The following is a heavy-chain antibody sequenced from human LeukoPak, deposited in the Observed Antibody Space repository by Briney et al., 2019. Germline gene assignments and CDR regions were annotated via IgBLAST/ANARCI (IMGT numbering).Heavy chain of an antibody. D-gene: IGHD3-22*01. Sequence: ASVKVSCKPSGYTFTSYGISWVRQAPGQGLEWMGWISGYNGNTKYAQKLQGRVTMTTDTSTSTAYMELRSLRSDDTAVYYCATDALQIYYDSSRYQLDAFDNWGQGTMVTVSS. CDR1: GYTFTSYG. V-gene: IGHV1-18*01. J-gene: IGHJ3*02. CDR3: ATDALQIYYDSSRYQLDAFDN. CDR2: ISGYNGNT.